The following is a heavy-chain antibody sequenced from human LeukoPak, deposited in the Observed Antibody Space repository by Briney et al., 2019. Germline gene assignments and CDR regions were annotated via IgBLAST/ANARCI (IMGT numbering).Heavy chain of an antibody. CDR2: IDHGGVT. J-gene: IGHJ1*01. V-gene: IGHV4-61*02. CDR1: GASIDFESYY. Sequence: PSETLSLTCTVSGASIDFESYYWSWVRQSTGKGLEWFGRIDHGGVTNYTPSLQSRVTISLDTSQKQFSLKLNSVTAADTAVYYCARGHDYYSEYFQHWGQGTLVSVSS. D-gene: IGHD1-26*01. CDR3: ARGHDYYSEYFQH.